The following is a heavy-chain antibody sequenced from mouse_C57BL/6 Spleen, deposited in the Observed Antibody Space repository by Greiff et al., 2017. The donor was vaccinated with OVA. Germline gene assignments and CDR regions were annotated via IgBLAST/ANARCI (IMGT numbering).Heavy chain of an antibody. V-gene: IGHV1-55*01. CDR1: GYTFTSYW. Sequence: QVQLQQPGAELVKPGASVKMSCKASGYTFTSYWITWVKQRPGQGLEWIGDIYPGSGSTNYNEKFKSKATLTVDTSSSTAYMQLSSLTSEDSAVYYWARDDGYYVKDYAMDYWGQGTSVTVSS. CDR2: IYPGSGST. D-gene: IGHD2-3*01. J-gene: IGHJ4*01. CDR3: ARDDGYYVKDYAMDY.